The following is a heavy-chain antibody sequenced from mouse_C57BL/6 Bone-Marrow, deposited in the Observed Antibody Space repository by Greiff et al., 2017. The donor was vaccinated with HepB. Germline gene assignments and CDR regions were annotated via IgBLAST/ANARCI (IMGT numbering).Heavy chain of an antibody. CDR1: GYTFTSYW. J-gene: IGHJ3*01. Sequence: QVQLQQSGAELVKPGASVKLSCKASGYTFTSYWMHWVKQRPGRGLEWIGRIVPNSGGTKYNEKFKSKATLTVDKPSSTAYMQLSSLTSEDSAVYYCASGVYYDYDRFAYWGQGTLVTVSA. V-gene: IGHV1-72*01. CDR3: ASGVYYDYDRFAY. D-gene: IGHD2-4*01. CDR2: IVPNSGGT.